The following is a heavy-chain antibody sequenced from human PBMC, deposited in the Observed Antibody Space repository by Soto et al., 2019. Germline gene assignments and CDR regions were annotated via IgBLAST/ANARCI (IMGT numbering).Heavy chain of an antibody. D-gene: IGHD3-3*02. CDR1: GGTFSNSA. V-gene: IGHV1-69*12. CDR2: IMPVFRTP. J-gene: IGHJ6*02. CDR3: ARDKDRPQLGGNYYYILDV. Sequence: QVHLEQSGAEVKKPGSSVKVSCKASGGTFSNSAISWVRQAPGQGLEWMGGIMPVFRTPDYAQKFQGRVTVTADESTSTAYMELSGLRSDDTAVYDCARDKDRPQLGGNYYYILDVWGQGTTVTVSS.